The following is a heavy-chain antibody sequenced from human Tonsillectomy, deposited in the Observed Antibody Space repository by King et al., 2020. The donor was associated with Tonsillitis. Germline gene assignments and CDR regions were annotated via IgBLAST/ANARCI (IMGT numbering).Heavy chain of an antibody. CDR1: GYSFTKHW. V-gene: IGHV5-51*03. Sequence: QLVQSGAEVRKPGESLEISCKGSGYSFTKHWIGGVRQMPGKGLEWMGIIYPGDSDTRYSRTFQGQITISADKSNSTAYLQWSSLRASDTAIYYCARRIGGENAFDIWGQGTMVTVSS. J-gene: IGHJ3*02. D-gene: IGHD1-26*01. CDR2: IYPGDSDT. CDR3: ARRIGGENAFDI.